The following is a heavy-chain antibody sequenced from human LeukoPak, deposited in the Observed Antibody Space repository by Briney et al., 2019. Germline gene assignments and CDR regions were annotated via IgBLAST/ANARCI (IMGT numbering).Heavy chain of an antibody. Sequence: ASVKVSCKASGYTFTSYDINWVRQATGQGLEGMGWMNPNSGNTGYAQKFQGRVTITRNTSISTAYMELSSLRSEDTAVYYCARVRVTYSYYYYYYMDVWGKGTTVTVSS. V-gene: IGHV1-8*03. CDR3: ARVRVTYSYYYYYYMDV. CDR1: GYTFTSYD. D-gene: IGHD4-11*01. CDR2: MNPNSGNT. J-gene: IGHJ6*03.